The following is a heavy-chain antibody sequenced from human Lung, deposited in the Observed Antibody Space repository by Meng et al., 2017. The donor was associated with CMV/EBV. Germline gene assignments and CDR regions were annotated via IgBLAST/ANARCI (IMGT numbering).Heavy chain of an antibody. CDR3: ARERDYYSFMDV. V-gene: IGHV4-38-2*02. Sequence: LXCTISGYSITTSYLWGWVRQSPGKGLEWIGSIFHGGTVYYNPSLKSRVTISLDTSKNQFSLRLDSVTAADTAVYYCARERDYYSFMDVWGRGTTVTVSS. CDR1: GYSITTSYL. CDR2: IFHGGTV. J-gene: IGHJ6*02.